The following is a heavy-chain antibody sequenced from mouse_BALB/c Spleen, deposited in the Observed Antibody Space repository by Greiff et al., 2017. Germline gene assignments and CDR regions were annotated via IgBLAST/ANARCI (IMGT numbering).Heavy chain of an antibody. V-gene: IGHV1S56*01. CDR3: ARILPLDGYLDV. J-gene: IGHJ1*01. CDR2: IYPGDGST. CDR1: GYTFTSYY. Sequence: VQLQQSGPELVKPGASVKMSCKASGYTFTSYYIHWVKQRPGQGLEWIGWIYPGDGSTKYNEKFKGKTTLTADKSSSTAYMLLSSLTSEDSAIYFCARILPLDGYLDVWGAGTTVTVSS. D-gene: IGHD2-10*02.